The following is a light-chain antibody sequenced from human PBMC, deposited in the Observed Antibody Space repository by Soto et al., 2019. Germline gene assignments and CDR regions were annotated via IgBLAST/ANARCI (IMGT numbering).Light chain of an antibody. CDR2: AAS. CDR1: QYINTY. V-gene: IGKV1-39*01. Sequence: TQMPQSPSSLSSAIGDSVPIACRASQYINTYLNWYQQKPGKAPKLLIYAASSLQSGVPSRFSGSGSGTDFTLIITSLQPEDFATYSCQQSYSAPLTFGGGTKVDI. CDR3: QQSYSAPLT. J-gene: IGKJ4*01.